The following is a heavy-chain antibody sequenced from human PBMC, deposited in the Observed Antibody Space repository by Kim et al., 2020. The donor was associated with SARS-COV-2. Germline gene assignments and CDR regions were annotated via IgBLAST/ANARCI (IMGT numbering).Heavy chain of an antibody. CDR2: INTNTGNP. J-gene: IGHJ1*01. CDR1: GYTFTSYA. Sequence: ASVKVSCKASGYTFTSYAMNWVRQAPGQGLEWMGWINTNTGNPTYAQGSTGRFVFSLDTSVSTAYLQISSLKAEDTAVYYCAREEGRSSGWLVEPNEYFQHWGQGTLVTVSS. CDR3: AREEGRSSGWLVEPNEYFQH. V-gene: IGHV7-4-1*02. D-gene: IGHD6-19*01.